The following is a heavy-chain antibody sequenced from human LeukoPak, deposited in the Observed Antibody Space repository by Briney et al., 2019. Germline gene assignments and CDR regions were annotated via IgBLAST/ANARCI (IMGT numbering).Heavy chain of an antibody. V-gene: IGHV4-61*02. D-gene: IGHD3-10*01. CDR3: ARRIVTMVRGVIIAHFDY. J-gene: IGHJ4*02. CDR2: IYTSGST. Sequence: SETLSLTCTVSGGSISSGSYYWSWIRQPAGKGLEWTGRIYTSGSTNYNPSLKSRVTISVDTSKNQFSLKLSSVTAADTAVYYCARRIVTMVRGVIIAHFDYWGQGTLVTVSS. CDR1: GGSISSGSYY.